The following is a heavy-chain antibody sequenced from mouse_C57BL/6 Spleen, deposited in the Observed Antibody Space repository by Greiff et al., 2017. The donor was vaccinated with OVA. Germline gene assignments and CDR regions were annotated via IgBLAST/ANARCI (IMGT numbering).Heavy chain of an antibody. CDR2: INPSNGGT. J-gene: IGHJ4*01. D-gene: IGHD1-1*01. CDR3: ARSDYYGSDAMDY. V-gene: IGHV1-53*01. Sequence: QVQLQQPGTELVKPGASVKLSCKASGYTFTSYWMHWVKQRPGQGLEWIGNINPSNGGTNYNEKFKSKATLTVDKSSSTAYMQLSSLTSEDAAVYYCARSDYYGSDAMDYWGQGTSVTVSS. CDR1: GYTFTSYW.